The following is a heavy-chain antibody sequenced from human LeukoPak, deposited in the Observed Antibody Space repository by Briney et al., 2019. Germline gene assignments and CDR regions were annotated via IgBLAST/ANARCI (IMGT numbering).Heavy chain of an antibody. Sequence: SETLSLTCAVYGGSFSDYYWSWIRQPPGKGLEWIGEINPSGTTIYDPSLNSRVNISVDTSKRQFSLTLSPVTAADTAVYYCARAPVLEWLLYDYWGQGTLVTVSS. CDR1: GGSFSDYY. V-gene: IGHV4-34*01. D-gene: IGHD3-3*01. CDR3: ARAPVLEWLLYDY. CDR2: INPSGTT. J-gene: IGHJ4*02.